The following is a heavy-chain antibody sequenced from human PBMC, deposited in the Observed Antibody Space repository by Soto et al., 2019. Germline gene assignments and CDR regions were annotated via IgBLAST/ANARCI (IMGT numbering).Heavy chain of an antibody. CDR1: GFTFDDYT. D-gene: IGHD6-19*01. Sequence: AGGSLRLSCAASGFTFDDYTMHWVRQAPGKGLEWVSLISWDGGSTYYADSVKGRFTISRDNSKNSLYLQMNSLRTEDTALYYCAKNRIAVADFYSYGMDVWGQGTTVTVSS. V-gene: IGHV3-43*01. J-gene: IGHJ6*02. CDR3: AKNRIAVADFYSYGMDV. CDR2: ISWDGGST.